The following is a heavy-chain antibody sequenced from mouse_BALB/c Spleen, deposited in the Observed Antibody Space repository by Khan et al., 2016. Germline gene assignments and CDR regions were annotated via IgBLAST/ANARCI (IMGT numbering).Heavy chain of an antibody. V-gene: IGHV3-2*02. CDR1: GYSITSDYA. CDR3: ARATVVATRYFDV. Sequence: EVQLQESGLGLVKPSQSLSLTCTVTGYSITSDYAWNWIRQFPGNKLEWMGYISYSGSTSYNPSLKSRISITRDTSKNQFFLQLNSVTTEDTATYYCARATVVATRYFDVWGAGTTVTVSS. D-gene: IGHD1-1*01. CDR2: ISYSGST. J-gene: IGHJ1*01.